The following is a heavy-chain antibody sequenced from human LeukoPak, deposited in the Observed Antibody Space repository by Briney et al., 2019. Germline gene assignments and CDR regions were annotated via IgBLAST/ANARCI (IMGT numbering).Heavy chain of an antibody. Sequence: SETLSLTCTVSGGSVGGFYWTWIRQPPGGGMQWIGFIFSSGGTNYNPSLKSRVAISTDTSKNQVSLRVSSVTAADTAVYYCARVGDCSSTSCYRSDAFDIWGQGTMVTVSS. D-gene: IGHD2-2*02. CDR3: ARVGDCSSTSCYRSDAFDI. V-gene: IGHV4-59*02. J-gene: IGHJ3*02. CDR1: GGSVGGFY. CDR2: IFSSGGT.